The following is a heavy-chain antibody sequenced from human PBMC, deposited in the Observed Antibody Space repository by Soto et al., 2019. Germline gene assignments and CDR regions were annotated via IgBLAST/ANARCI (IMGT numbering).Heavy chain of an antibody. D-gene: IGHD1-26*01. Sequence: QVQLVQSGAEVKKPGSSVKVSCKASGGTFSSYAISWVRQAPGQGLEWMGGIIPIFGTAYYAQKFQGRVTITADESTGTAYMELSSMRSEDTAVYYCARDGVGGSYSFDYWGQGTLVTVSS. CDR1: GGTFSSYA. V-gene: IGHV1-69*01. CDR2: IIPIFGTA. CDR3: ARDGVGGSYSFDY. J-gene: IGHJ4*02.